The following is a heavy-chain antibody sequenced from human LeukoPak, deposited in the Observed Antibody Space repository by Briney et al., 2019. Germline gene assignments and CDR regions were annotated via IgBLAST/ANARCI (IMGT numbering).Heavy chain of an antibody. CDR2: IYYSGGT. V-gene: IGHV4-39*01. CDR3: ARQNGGSYLPFDY. CDR1: GGSISSYY. Sequence: PSETLSLTCTVSGGSISSYYWGWIREPPGKGLEGIGSIYYSGGTYYNPSLKSRVTISVDTSKNQFSLKLSSVTAADTAVYYCARQNGGSYLPFDYWGQGTLVTVSS. D-gene: IGHD1-26*01. J-gene: IGHJ4*02.